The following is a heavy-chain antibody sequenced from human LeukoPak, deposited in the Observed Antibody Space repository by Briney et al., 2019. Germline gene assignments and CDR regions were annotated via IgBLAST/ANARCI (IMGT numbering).Heavy chain of an antibody. CDR3: ARSERARKWSPLGY. CDR1: GGSISSGDYY. Sequence: SETLSLTCTVSGGSISSGDYYWSWIRPRPGKGLEGIGYFYYSGSTYSHPSLKSRVTISVDTSKNQCSLKLSSVTAALTAVYYCARSERARKWSPLGYWGQGTLVTASS. D-gene: IGHD1-1*01. V-gene: IGHV4-30-4*02. J-gene: IGHJ4*02. CDR2: FYYSGST.